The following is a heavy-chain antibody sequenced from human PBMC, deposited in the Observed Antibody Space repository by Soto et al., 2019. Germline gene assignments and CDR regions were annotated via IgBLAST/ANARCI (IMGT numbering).Heavy chain of an antibody. D-gene: IGHD6-13*01. V-gene: IGHV4-30-4*01. CDR2: IYYSGST. CDR1: GGSISSGDYY. CDR3: ARVSVSSRNGQLHFDY. J-gene: IGHJ4*02. Sequence: SETLSLTCTVSGGSISSGDYYWSWIRQPPGKGLEWIGYIYYSGSTYYNPSLKSRVTISVDTSKNQFSLKLSSVTAADTAVYYCARVSVSSRNGQLHFDYWGQGTLVTVSS.